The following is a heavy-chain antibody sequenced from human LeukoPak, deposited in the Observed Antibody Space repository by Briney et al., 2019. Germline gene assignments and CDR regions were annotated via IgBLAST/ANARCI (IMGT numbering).Heavy chain of an antibody. Sequence: GGSLRLSCAASGFTFSTYSMNWVRQAPGKGLEWVSCISSRSNYIQYADSVKGRFTISRDNAKNSLYLQMNSLRAGDTAVYYCARGPTIVVVPAAISVWGQGTTVTVSS. CDR2: ISSRSNYI. V-gene: IGHV3-21*01. J-gene: IGHJ6*02. CDR1: GFTFSTYS. CDR3: ARGPTIVVVPAAISV. D-gene: IGHD2-2*01.